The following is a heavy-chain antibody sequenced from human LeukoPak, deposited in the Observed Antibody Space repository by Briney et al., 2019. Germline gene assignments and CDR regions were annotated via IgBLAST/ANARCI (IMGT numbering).Heavy chain of an antibody. CDR2: IRFDGSNK. CDR3: AKDQFWFGESNAFDY. CDR1: GFTFSSYG. D-gene: IGHD3-10*01. V-gene: IGHV3-30*02. Sequence: GGSLRLSCAGSGFTFSSYGMHWVRQAPGKGLEWVAFIRFDGSNKYYADSVKGRFTISRGNSKNRLYLQMNSLRVEDTAVYYCAKDQFWFGESNAFDYWGQGTLVTVSS. J-gene: IGHJ4*02.